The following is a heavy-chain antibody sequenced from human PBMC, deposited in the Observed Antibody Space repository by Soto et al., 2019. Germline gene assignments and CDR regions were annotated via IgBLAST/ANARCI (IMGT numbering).Heavy chain of an antibody. Sequence: QVQLQESGPGLVKPSQTLSLTCSVSGGSMSSNGHYWSWIRQHPGKGLEWIGYIYYSGSSSYNPSLRRRVRIAVDTATTQFSLRLSSVTAADTAMYYCARLGVGVARTPNWFDPWGQGTLVTVSS. D-gene: IGHD6-19*01. CDR3: ARLGVGVARTPNWFDP. CDR2: IYYSGSS. J-gene: IGHJ5*02. V-gene: IGHV4-31*03. CDR1: GGSMSSNGHY.